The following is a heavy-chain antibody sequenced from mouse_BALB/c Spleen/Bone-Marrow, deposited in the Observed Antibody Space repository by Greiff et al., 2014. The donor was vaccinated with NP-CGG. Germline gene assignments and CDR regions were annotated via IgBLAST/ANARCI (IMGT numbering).Heavy chain of an antibody. Sequence: VQLKESGAELVKPGASVKSSCTASGFNIKDTYMHWVRQRPEQGLEWIGRIDPANGNTKYDPKFQGKATITADTSSNTAYLQLSSLTSEDTAVYYCATMITDWYFDVWGAGTTVTVSS. J-gene: IGHJ1*01. CDR1: GFNIKDTY. CDR2: IDPANGNT. D-gene: IGHD2-4*01. CDR3: ATMITDWYFDV. V-gene: IGHV14-3*02.